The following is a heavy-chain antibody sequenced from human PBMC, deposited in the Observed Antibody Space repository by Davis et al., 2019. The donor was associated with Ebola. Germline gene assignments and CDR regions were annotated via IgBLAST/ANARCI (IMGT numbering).Heavy chain of an antibody. D-gene: IGHD1-26*01. CDR1: GGSFSGYS. V-gene: IGHV4-34*01. CDR2: INHSGST. Sequence: PSETLSLTCAVYGGSFSGYSWGWIRQPPGKGLEWIGEINHSGSTNYNPSLKSRVTISVDTSKKQISLKLNSVSAADTAVYFCARESPSVGTTDFDHWGQGTLVTVSS. CDR3: ARESPSVGTTDFDH. J-gene: IGHJ4*02.